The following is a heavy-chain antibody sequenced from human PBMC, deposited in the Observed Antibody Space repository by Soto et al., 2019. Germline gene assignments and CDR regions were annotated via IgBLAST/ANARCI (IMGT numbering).Heavy chain of an antibody. CDR1: GGTFSSYT. CDR3: ARSSRISSGGSCYDI. V-gene: IGHV1-69*02. J-gene: IGHJ3*02. Sequence: SVKVSFNASGGTFSSYTISWVRHSPGQGLEWMGRIIPILGIANYAQKFQGRVTITADKSTSTAYMELSSLRSEDTAVYYCARSSRISSGGSCYDIWGQGTMVTVSS. CDR2: IIPILGIA. D-gene: IGHD2-15*01.